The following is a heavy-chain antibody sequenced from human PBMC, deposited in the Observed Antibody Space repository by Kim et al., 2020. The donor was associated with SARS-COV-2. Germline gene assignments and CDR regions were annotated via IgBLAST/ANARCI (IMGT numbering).Heavy chain of an antibody. V-gene: IGHV4-34*01. CDR3: AQDPLGMDAFDI. Sequence: NSNPSLKSRVTISVDTSKNQFSLKLSSVTAADTAVYYCAQDPLGMDAFDIWGQGTMVTVSS. J-gene: IGHJ3*02.